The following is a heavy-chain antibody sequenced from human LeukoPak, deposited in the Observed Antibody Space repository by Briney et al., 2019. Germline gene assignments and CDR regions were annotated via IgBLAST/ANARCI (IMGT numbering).Heavy chain of an antibody. CDR3: ARPGEQQLALDY. J-gene: IGHJ4*02. V-gene: IGHV4-59*01. CDR2: IYYSGST. D-gene: IGHD6-13*01. CDR1: GGSISNYY. Sequence: SETLSLTCTVSGGSISNYYWSWIRQPPGKGLEWIGYIYYSGSTNYNPSLESRVTISVDTSKNQFSLNLSSVTAADTAVYYCARPGEQQLALDYWGQGTLVTVSS.